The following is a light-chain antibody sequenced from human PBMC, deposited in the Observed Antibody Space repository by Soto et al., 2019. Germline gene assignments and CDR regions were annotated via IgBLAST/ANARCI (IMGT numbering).Light chain of an antibody. J-gene: IGLJ1*01. CDR2: DDN. CDR1: NSNIGGNS. Sequence: QSVLTQPPSVSSTPGQKVNISCSRSNSNIGGNSVSWYQQLPGTAPKLLIYDDNKRPSGIPDRFSGSKSGTSATLGITGFQTGDEADYYCGSWDSSLSAYVFGTGTKVTVL. V-gene: IGLV1-51*01. CDR3: GSWDSSLSAYV.